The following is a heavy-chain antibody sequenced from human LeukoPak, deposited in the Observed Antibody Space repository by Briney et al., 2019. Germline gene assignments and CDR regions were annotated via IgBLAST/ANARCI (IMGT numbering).Heavy chain of an antibody. CDR3: AKTRPLDSSSWSHGDY. J-gene: IGHJ4*02. CDR2: ISGSGDST. V-gene: IGHV3-23*01. Sequence: GGSLRLSCAASGFTFSSYAMSWVRQAPGKGLEWVSAISGSGDSTYYGDSVKGRFTISRDNSKNTLYLQMNSLRAEDTAVYCCAKTRPLDSSSWSHGDYWGQGTLVTVSS. CDR1: GFTFSSYA. D-gene: IGHD6-13*01.